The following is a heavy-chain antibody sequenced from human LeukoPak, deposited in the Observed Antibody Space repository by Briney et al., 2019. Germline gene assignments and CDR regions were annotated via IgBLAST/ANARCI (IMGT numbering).Heavy chain of an antibody. D-gene: IGHD3-9*01. Sequence: SVKVSCKASGGTFSSYAISWVRQAPGQGLEWMGRIIPILGIANYAQKFQGRVTITADKSTSTAYMELSSLRSEDTAVYYCARTTVLRYFDWLPTLDYWGQGTLVTVSS. J-gene: IGHJ4*02. CDR1: GGTFSSYA. CDR3: ARTTVLRYFDWLPTLDY. CDR2: IIPILGIA. V-gene: IGHV1-69*04.